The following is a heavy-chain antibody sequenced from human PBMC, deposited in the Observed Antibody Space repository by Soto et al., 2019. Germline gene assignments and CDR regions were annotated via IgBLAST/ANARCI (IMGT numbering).Heavy chain of an antibody. CDR3: AVPAASVAGASGSYYYYGMDV. CDR1: GGSFSGYY. D-gene: IGHD6-19*01. Sequence: SETLSLTCAVYGGSFSGYYWSWIRQPPGKGLEWIGEINHSGSTNYNPSLKSRVTISVDTSKNQFSLKLSSVTAADTAVYYCAVPAASVAGASGSYYYYGMDVWGQGTTVTVSS. CDR2: INHSGST. V-gene: IGHV4-34*01. J-gene: IGHJ6*02.